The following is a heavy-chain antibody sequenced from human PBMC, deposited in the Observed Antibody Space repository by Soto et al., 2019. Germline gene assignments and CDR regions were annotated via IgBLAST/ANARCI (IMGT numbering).Heavy chain of an antibody. CDR3: ARHPGYGLYYFDY. CDR2: IYYSGST. Sequence: SETLSLTCTVSGGSFSPNYWSWIRQPPGKGLEWIGYIYYSGSTYSNPSLESRVTISVDTSKNQFSLKLSSVTAADTAVYYCARHPGYGLYYFDYWGQGTLVTVSS. V-gene: IGHV4-59*08. D-gene: IGHD5-18*01. J-gene: IGHJ4*02. CDR1: GGSFSPNY.